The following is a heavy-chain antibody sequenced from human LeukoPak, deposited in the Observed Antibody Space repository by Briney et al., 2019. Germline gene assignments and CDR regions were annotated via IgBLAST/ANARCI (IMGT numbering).Heavy chain of an antibody. CDR3: ARHGTYCGGDCSIDY. Sequence: SETLSLTCAVYGGSFSGYYWSWIRQPPGKGLEWIGEINHSGSTNYNPSLKSRVTISVDTSKNQFSLKLSSVTAADTAVYYCARHGTYCGGDCSIDYWGQGTLVTVSS. CDR1: GGSFSGYY. V-gene: IGHV4-34*01. D-gene: IGHD2-21*02. CDR2: INHSGST. J-gene: IGHJ4*02.